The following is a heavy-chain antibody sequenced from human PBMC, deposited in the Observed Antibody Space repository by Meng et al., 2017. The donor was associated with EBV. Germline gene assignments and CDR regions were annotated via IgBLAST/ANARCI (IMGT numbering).Heavy chain of an antibody. V-gene: IGHV2-5*02. CDR1: GFSLRTRGGG. CDR2: IYWDDDK. CDR3: AHIIAARPFDY. Sequence: QITLKESGPTLVNPTQTLTLTCTFSGFSLRTRGGGVGWIRQPPGKALEWLALIYWDDDKRYSPSLKSRLTITKDTSKNQVVLTMTNMDPVDAASYYCAHIIAARPFDYWGQGTLVTVSS. J-gene: IGHJ4*02. D-gene: IGHD6-6*01.